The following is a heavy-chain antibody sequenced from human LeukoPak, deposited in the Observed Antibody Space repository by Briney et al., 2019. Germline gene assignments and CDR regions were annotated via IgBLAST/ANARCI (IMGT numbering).Heavy chain of an antibody. CDR3: ASSEAVAGTDLGNLDD. V-gene: IGHV3-7*01. Sequence: GGSLRLPCAASGFNFSSYWMSWVRQAPGKGLEWMANIKQAGSEQYYVDSAKGRFTTSRDNAKNSLYLQMNSLRAEDTAVYFCASSEAVAGTDLGNLDDWSQGPLVSGS. CDR1: GFNFSSYW. CDR2: IKQAGSEQ. J-gene: IGHJ4*02. D-gene: IGHD6-19*01.